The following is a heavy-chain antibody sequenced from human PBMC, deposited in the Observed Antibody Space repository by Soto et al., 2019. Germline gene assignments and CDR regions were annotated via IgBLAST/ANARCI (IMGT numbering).Heavy chain of an antibody. V-gene: IGHV4-59*01. CDR1: GGPIRSYC. CDR3: TRVVGSSGWSDY. J-gene: IGHJ4*02. CDR2: SIYIGGP. D-gene: IGHD6-6*01. Sequence: SETLSLTCTVSGGPIRSYCWSWIRQPPGKGLEWIGYSIYIGGPIYNPSLKSRVTISIDTSKNQFSLKLSSVTAADTAVYYCTRVVGSSGWSDYWGQGTLVTVSS.